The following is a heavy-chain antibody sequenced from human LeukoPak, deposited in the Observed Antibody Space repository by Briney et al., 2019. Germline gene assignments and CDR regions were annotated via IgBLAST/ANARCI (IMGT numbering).Heavy chain of an antibody. CDR2: ITSSSSST. CDR1: GFTFSDYY. J-gene: IGHJ4*02. D-gene: IGHD5-18*01. V-gene: IGHV3-11*06. CDR3: ARDMSGRNTAMITSFHY. Sequence: GGSLRLSCVASGFTFSDYYMNWIRQAPGKGLEWISYITSSSSSTDYADSVRGRFSISRDNAKNLLYLEMSGLRAEDTALYYCARDMSGRNTAMITSFHYWGQGTLVTVS.